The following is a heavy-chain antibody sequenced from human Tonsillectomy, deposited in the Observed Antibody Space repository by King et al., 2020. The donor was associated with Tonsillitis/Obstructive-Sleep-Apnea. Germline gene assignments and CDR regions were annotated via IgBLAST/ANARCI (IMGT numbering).Heavy chain of an antibody. J-gene: IGHJ3*02. Sequence: VQLQESGPGRVKPSETLSLTCTVSGGSISNYYWSWIRQPPGKGLEWIGYIYDSGSTNYNPSLKSRVTISVDTSKNQFSLKLSSVTAADTAVYYCARDMVLEAGGDAFDIWGQGTMVTVSS. CDR2: IYDSGST. CDR3: ARDMVLEAGGDAFDI. CDR1: GGSISNYY. D-gene: IGHD2-8*01. V-gene: IGHV4-59*01.